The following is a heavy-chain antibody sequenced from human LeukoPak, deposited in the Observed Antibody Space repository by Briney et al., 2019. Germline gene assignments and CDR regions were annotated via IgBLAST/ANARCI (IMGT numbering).Heavy chain of an antibody. CDR2: INPSGGST. J-gene: IGHJ6*02. CDR3: AREAPAAGTSSNYYYYGMDV. Sequence: ASVKVSCKASGYTFTSYYMHSVRQAPGQGLEWMRVINPSGGSTSYAQKFQGRVTMTRDTSTSTVYMELSSLRSEDTAVYYCAREAPAAGTSSNYYYYGMDVWGQGTTVTVSS. CDR1: GYTFTSYY. D-gene: IGHD6-13*01. V-gene: IGHV1-46*01.